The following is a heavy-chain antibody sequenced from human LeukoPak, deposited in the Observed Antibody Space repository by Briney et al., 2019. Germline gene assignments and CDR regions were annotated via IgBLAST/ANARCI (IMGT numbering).Heavy chain of an antibody. J-gene: IGHJ4*02. V-gene: IGHV5-51*01. CDR3: ARPDYYDSSGYYYPGY. Sequence: GESLKISCKGSGYSFTSYWIGWVRQMPGKGLEWMGIIYPGDSDTRYSPSFQGQVTISADKSISTAYLQRSSLKASDTAMYYCARPDYYDSSGYYYPGYWGQGTLVTVSS. CDR2: IYPGDSDT. D-gene: IGHD3-22*01. CDR1: GYSFTSYW.